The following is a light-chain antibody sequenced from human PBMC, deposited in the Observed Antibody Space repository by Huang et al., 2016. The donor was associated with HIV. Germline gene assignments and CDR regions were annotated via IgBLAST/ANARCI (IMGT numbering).Light chain of an antibody. CDR3: HQYNDWPIT. CDR1: QSVSSN. CDR2: GAS. Sequence: EIVMTQSPATLSVSPVGRATLSCRASQSVSSNLAWYQQKPGQAPRLLIYGASTRATGVPARFRGRGSGTEFTLTISDLQSEDFAVYYCHQYNDWPITFGPGTKVDIK. J-gene: IGKJ3*01. V-gene: IGKV3D-15*01.